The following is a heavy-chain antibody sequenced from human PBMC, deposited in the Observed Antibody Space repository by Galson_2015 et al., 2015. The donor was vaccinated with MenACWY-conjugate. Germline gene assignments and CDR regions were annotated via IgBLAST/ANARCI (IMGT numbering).Heavy chain of an antibody. CDR2: ICAGGISI. V-gene: IGHV3-74*03. D-gene: IGHD6-19*01. CDR3: VRGSSGWRGMDI. CDR1: GFAFSNYC. Sequence: SLRLSCAASGFAFSNYCMHWVRQAPGMGLECVSRICAGGISIMYGDSVRGRFTISRDDAENTLYLQMDGLRADDTAVYFCVRGSSGWRGMDIWGQGTTVTVSS. J-gene: IGHJ6*02.